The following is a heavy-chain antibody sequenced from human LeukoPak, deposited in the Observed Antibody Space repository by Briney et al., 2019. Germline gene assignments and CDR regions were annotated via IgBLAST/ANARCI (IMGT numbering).Heavy chain of an antibody. CDR1: GGSISSSTYY. Sequence: PSETLSLTCTVSGGSISSSTYYWSWIRRPPGKGLEWIGSIYYSGSTYYNPSLKSRVTVSVDTSTNQFSLKLSSVTAADTAVYYCVRGSTLRHYQYWGQGTLVTVSS. V-gene: IGHV4-39*01. J-gene: IGHJ4*02. D-gene: IGHD3-16*01. CDR2: IYYSGST. CDR3: VRGSTLRHYQY.